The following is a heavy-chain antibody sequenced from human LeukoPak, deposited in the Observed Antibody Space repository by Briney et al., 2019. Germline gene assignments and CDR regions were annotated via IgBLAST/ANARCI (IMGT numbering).Heavy chain of an antibody. CDR3: ARDQLAYSGYDTLFAY. CDR1: GFTFDSYA. CDR2: ISFDGSNR. D-gene: IGHD5-12*01. Sequence: GGSLRLSCAASGFTFDSYAIHWVRQAPGKGLEWVAVISFDGSNRFYADSVKGRFSISRDNSKKTFYLQMNSLRVEDSAVYFCARDQLAYSGYDTLFAYWGQGTLDTVSS. V-gene: IGHV3-30*04. J-gene: IGHJ4*02.